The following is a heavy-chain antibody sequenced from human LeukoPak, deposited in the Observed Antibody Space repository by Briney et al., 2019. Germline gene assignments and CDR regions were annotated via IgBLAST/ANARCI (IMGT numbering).Heavy chain of an antibody. D-gene: IGHD3-22*01. CDR3: ARKYSPTNYYYDSSGYYDY. CDR2: IYYSGST. V-gene: IGHV4-59*01. CDR1: GGSFSGYY. Sequence: SETLSLTCAVYGGSFSGYYWSWIRQPPGKVLEWIGYIYYSGSTNYNPSLKSRVTISGDTSKNQFSLNLSSVTAADTAVYYCARKYSPTNYYYDSSGYYDYWGQGTLVTVSS. J-gene: IGHJ4*02.